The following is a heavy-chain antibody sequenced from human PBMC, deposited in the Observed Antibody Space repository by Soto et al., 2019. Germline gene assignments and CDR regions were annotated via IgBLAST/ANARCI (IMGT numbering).Heavy chain of an antibody. V-gene: IGHV3-7*04. Sequence: GGSLRLSCAIFESTVSRDWMNWVRQAPGKGLEWVAHINQDGSEKYYVDSVKGRFTISRDNAKKSLYLQMNSLRPADTAMYYCSGGVGDAFWGQGTLVPVYS. CDR2: INQDGSEK. CDR3: SGGVGDAF. CDR1: ESTVSRDW. J-gene: IGHJ4*02. D-gene: IGHD1-26*01.